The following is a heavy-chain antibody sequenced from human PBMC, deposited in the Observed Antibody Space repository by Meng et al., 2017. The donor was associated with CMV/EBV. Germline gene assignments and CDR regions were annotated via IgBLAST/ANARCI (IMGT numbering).Heavy chain of an antibody. CDR3: ARDRYCSSTSCYTYYYYGMDV. Sequence: GGSLRLSCAASGFTFSSYAMSWVRQAPGKGLEWVSVIYSGGSSTYYADSVKGRFTISRDNSKNTLYLQMNSLRAEDTAVYYCARDRYCSSTSCYTYYYYGMDVWGQGTTVTVSS. J-gene: IGHJ6*02. CDR2: IYSGGSST. V-gene: IGHV3-23*03. CDR1: GFTFSSYA. D-gene: IGHD2-2*02.